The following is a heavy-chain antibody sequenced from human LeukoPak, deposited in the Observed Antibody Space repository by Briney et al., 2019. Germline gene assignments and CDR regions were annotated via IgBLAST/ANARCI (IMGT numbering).Heavy chain of an antibody. D-gene: IGHD3-22*01. V-gene: IGHV4-34*01. Sequence: SETLSLTCAVYGGSFSGYYWSWIRQPPGKGLEWIGRIYTSGSTNYNPSLKSRVTISVDTSRNQFSLKLSSVTAADTAVYYCASTIETYYYDSSGAPFDYWGQGTLVTVSS. CDR1: GGSFSGYY. CDR3: ASTIETYYYDSSGAPFDY. CDR2: IYTSGST. J-gene: IGHJ4*02.